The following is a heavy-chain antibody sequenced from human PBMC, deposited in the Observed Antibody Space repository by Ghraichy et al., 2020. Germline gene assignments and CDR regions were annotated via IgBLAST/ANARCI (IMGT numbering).Heavy chain of an antibody. J-gene: IGHJ4*02. Sequence: GGSLRLSCAASGFTFSSCAMSWVRQAPGKGLEWVSAISGSGGSTYYADSVKGRFTISRDNSKNTLYLQMNSLRAEDTAVYYCAKNPPVRSNCGGDCYSDYWGQGTLVTVSS. CDR3: AKNPPVRSNCGGDCYSDY. CDR1: GFTFSSCA. V-gene: IGHV3-23*01. CDR2: ISGSGGST. D-gene: IGHD2-21*01.